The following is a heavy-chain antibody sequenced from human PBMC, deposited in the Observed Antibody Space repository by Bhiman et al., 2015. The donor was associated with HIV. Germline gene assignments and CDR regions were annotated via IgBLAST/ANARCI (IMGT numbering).Heavy chain of an antibody. CDR3: ATADVHFDY. CDR1: GFTFSNVW. J-gene: IGHJ4*02. D-gene: IGHD6-6*01. CDR2: IKSKTDGGTT. Sequence: EVQLVESGGGLVKPGGSLRLSCAVSGFTFSNVWMSWVRQAPGKGLEWVGRIKSKTDGGTTDYAAPVKGRFTISRDDSKNTLYVQMNSLKTEDTAVYYCATADVHFDYWGQGTLVTVSS. V-gene: IGHV3-15*01.